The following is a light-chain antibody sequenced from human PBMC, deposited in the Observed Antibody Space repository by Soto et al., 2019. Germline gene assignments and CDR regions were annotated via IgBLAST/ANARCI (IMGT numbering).Light chain of an antibody. CDR1: QSILSY. V-gene: IGKV3-11*01. CDR2: EAS. Sequence: IVLTQSPTTLSLSPGERATLSCRASQSILSYLAWYQQKPGQAPRLLIYEASNRATGIPARFSGSGSGTDFTLTISSLEPEDFAVYYCQQRSSWPPFTFGGGTKVEIK. CDR3: QQRSSWPPFT. J-gene: IGKJ4*01.